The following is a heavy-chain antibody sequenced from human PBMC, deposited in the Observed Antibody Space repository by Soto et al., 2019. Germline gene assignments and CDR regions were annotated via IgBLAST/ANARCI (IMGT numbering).Heavy chain of an antibody. CDR2: INAGNGNT. Sequence: QVQLVQSGAEVKKPGASVKVSCKASGYTFTRYAMHWVRQAPGQRLEWMGGINAGNGNTKYSQKFQRRVTITRDTSARTAYMELSSLTAEDTAVYYCAREVRDTIFRNNWFGPWGQGALVTVSS. J-gene: IGHJ5*02. CDR1: GYTFTRYA. V-gene: IGHV1-3*01. CDR3: AREVRDTIFRNNWFGP. D-gene: IGHD3-9*01.